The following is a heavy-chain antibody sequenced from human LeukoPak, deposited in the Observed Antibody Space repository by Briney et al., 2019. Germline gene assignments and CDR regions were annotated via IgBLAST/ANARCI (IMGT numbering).Heavy chain of an antibody. Sequence: GGSLRLSCAASGFTFSSYWMHWVRRAPGKGLVWVSRIERDGRSTSYADSVRGRFTISRDNAKNTLYLQMNSLRAEDTAVYYCAREHRHEGATVDSWGQGTLVTVSS. V-gene: IGHV3-74*01. CDR2: IERDGRST. CDR1: GFTFSSYW. CDR3: AREHRHEGATVDS. D-gene: IGHD1-26*01. J-gene: IGHJ4*02.